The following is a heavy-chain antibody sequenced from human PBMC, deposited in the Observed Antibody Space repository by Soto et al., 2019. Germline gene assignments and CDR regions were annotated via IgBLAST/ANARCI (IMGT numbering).Heavy chain of an antibody. V-gene: IGHV3-23*01. J-gene: IGHJ6*03. CDR3: AQARGITMGLGYYYYMDS. D-gene: IGHD3-10*01. CDR1: GFTFSSYA. CDR2: ISGSGGST. Sequence: GGSLRLSCAASGFTFSSYAMSWVRQAPGKGLEWVSAISGSGGSTYYADSVKGRFTISRDNSKNTLYLQMNSLRAEDTAVYYCAQARGITMGLGYYYYMDSWGNGTPVTVSS.